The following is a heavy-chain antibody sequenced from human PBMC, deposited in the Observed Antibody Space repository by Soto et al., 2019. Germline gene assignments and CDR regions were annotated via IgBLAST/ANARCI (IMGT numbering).Heavy chain of an antibody. CDR2: ISPHNSET. CDR1: EYTFANQW. D-gene: IGHD1-1*01. J-gene: IGHJ5*02. Sequence: GESLKISCKGSEYTFANQWIGWVRQMPGKGLEWMGIISPHNSETLYSPSVQGQVTFSVDKCISTVYLQWSSLKDSDTAMYYCAKQLSDVSIPGPWFDPWGQGTLVTVAS. CDR3: AKQLSDVSIPGPWFDP. V-gene: IGHV5-51*01.